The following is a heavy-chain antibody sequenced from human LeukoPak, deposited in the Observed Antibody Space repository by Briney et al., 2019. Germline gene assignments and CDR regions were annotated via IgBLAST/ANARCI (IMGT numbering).Heavy chain of an antibody. CDR3: TRGIVAAGTLWFDP. CDR2: IYYSGST. Sequence: SETLSLTCTVSGGSMSSSSYYWGWIRQPPGKGLEWIGSIYYSGSTYYIPSLKSRVTISVDTSKNQFSLKLSSVTAADTAVYYCTRGIVAAGTLWFDPWGQGTLATVSS. V-gene: IGHV4-39*07. CDR1: GGSMSSSSYY. D-gene: IGHD6-13*01. J-gene: IGHJ5*02.